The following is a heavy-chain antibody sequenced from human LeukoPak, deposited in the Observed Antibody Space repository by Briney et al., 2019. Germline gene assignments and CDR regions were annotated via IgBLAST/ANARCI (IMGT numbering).Heavy chain of an antibody. V-gene: IGHV4-30-2*01. J-gene: IGHJ4*02. CDR3: ASQRDCSSTSCYEDY. D-gene: IGHD2-2*01. CDR1: GGSISSSSYY. CDR2: IYHSGST. Sequence: SETLSLTCTVSGGSISSSSYYWSWIRQPPGKGLEWIGYIYHSGSTYYNPSLKSRVTISVDRSKNQFSLKLSSVTAADTAVYYCASQRDCSSTSCYEDYWGQGTLVTVSS.